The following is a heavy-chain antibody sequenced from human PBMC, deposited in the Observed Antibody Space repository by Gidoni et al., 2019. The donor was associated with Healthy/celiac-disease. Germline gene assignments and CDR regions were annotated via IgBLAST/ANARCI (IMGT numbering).Heavy chain of an antibody. V-gene: IGHV1-58*01. Sequence: QMQLVQSGPEVKKPGTSVKVSCKASGFTFTSSAVQWVRQARGQRLEWIGWIVVGSGNTNYAQKFQERVTITRDMSTSTAYMELSSLRSEDTTVYYCAADVLLSSWYVETFDYWGQGTLVTVSS. CDR3: AADVLLSSWYVETFDY. CDR1: GFTFTSSA. D-gene: IGHD6-13*01. CDR2: IVVGSGNT. J-gene: IGHJ4*02.